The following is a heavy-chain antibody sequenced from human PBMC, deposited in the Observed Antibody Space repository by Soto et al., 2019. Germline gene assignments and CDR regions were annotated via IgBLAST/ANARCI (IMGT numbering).Heavy chain of an antibody. J-gene: IGHJ6*02. V-gene: IGHV1-69*13. CDR3: ARLTYYDSLTGYPYYYYGMDF. Sequence: SVKVSCKASGGTFSSYAISWVRQAPGQGLEWMGGIIPIFGTANYAQKFQGRVTITADESTSTAYMELSSLRSEDTAVYYCARLTYYDSLTGYPYYYYGMDFWGQGTTVTVSS. D-gene: IGHD3-9*01. CDR2: IIPIFGTA. CDR1: GGTFSSYA.